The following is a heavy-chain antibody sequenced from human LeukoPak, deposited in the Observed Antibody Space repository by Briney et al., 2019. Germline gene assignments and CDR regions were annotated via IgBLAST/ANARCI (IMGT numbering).Heavy chain of an antibody. CDR2: INPNSGDT. D-gene: IGHD4-17*01. CDR1: GYTFTGYY. J-gene: IGHJ4*02. V-gene: IGHV1-2*02. Sequence: GASVKVSCKASGYTFTGYYMHWVRQAPGQGLEWMGWINPNSGDTNYAQKFQGRGTMTRDTSISTAYMELSSLRSDDTAVYYCARILTTVTTMDYWGQGTLVTVSS. CDR3: ARILTTVTTMDY.